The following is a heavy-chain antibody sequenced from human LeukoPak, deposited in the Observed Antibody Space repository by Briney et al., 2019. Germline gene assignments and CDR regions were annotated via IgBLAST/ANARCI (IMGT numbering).Heavy chain of an antibody. CDR1: GFTISSYS. D-gene: IGHD3-10*02. CDR2: ISSSGSTI. Sequence: GGSLRLSCAASGFTISSYSMNWVRQAPGKGLEWVSYISSSGSTIYYADSVKGRFTISRDNAKNSLYLQMNSLRAEDTAVYYCAELGITMIGGVWGKGTTVTISS. CDR3: AELGITMIGGV. J-gene: IGHJ6*04. V-gene: IGHV3-48*04.